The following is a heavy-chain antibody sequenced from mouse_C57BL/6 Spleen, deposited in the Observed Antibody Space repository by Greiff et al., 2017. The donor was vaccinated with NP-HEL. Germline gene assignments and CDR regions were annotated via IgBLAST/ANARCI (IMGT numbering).Heavy chain of an antibody. J-gene: IGHJ2*01. CDR3: AREGDYDLYFDY. D-gene: IGHD2-4*01. Sequence: EVQGVESGGGLVKPGGSLKLSCAASGFTFSSYAMSWVRQTPEKRLEWVATISDGGSYTYYPDNVKGRFTISRDSAKNNLYLQMSHLKSEDTAMYYCAREGDYDLYFDYWGQGTTLTVSS. CDR1: GFTFSSYA. V-gene: IGHV5-4*01. CDR2: ISDGGSYT.